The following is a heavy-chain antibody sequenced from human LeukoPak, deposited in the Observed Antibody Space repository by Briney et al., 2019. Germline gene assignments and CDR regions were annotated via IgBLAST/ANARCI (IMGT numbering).Heavy chain of an antibody. Sequence: GGSLRLSCAASGFTFSWFDMHWVRQAPGEGLEWVALIGSGGDTYHSASVKGRFTISRDNAKNSLYLQMNSLRAEDTAVYYCARETGEAFDYWGQGTLVTVSS. D-gene: IGHD7-27*01. CDR2: IGSGGDT. CDR1: GFTFSWFD. V-gene: IGHV3-13*01. J-gene: IGHJ4*02. CDR3: ARETGEAFDY.